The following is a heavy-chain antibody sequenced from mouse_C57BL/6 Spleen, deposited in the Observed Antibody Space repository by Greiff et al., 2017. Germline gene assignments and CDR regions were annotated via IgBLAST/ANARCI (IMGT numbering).Heavy chain of an antibody. Sequence: QVQLQQPGAELVKPGTSVKLSCKASGYTFTSYWMHWVKQRPGQGLEWIGVIDPSDSYTNYNQKFKGKATLTVDTSSSTAYMQLSSLTSEDSAVDYCARYSYYSIGYWGQGTTLTVSS. CDR2: IDPSDSYT. CDR3: ARYSYYSIGY. D-gene: IGHD2-12*01. J-gene: IGHJ2*01. V-gene: IGHV1-59*01. CDR1: GYTFTSYW.